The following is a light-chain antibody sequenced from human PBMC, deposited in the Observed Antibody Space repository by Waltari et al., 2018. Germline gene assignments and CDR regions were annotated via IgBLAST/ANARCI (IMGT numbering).Light chain of an antibody. Sequence: QSVLTQPPSVSGAPGQRVTISCTGSSSNIGAGYDVPRYQQLPGTAPKLLIYGNSNRPSGVPDRFSGSKSGTSASLAITGLQAEDEADYYCQSYDSSLSGGVFGGGTKLTVL. CDR1: SSNIGAGYD. CDR3: QSYDSSLSGGV. V-gene: IGLV1-40*01. CDR2: GNS. J-gene: IGLJ2*01.